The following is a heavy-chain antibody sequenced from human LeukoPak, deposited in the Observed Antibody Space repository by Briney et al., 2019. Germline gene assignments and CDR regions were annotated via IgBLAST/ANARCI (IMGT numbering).Heavy chain of an antibody. CDR2: ISSSSSYI. Sequence: GGSLRLSCAASGFXFSSYSINWVRQAPGKGLEWVSSISSSSSYIYYADSVKGRFTISRDNAKNSLYLQMNSLRAEDTAVYYCASLTGTTFFYYGMDVWGQGTTVTVSS. CDR1: GFXFSSYS. V-gene: IGHV3-21*01. J-gene: IGHJ6*02. D-gene: IGHD1-20*01. CDR3: ASLTGTTFFYYGMDV.